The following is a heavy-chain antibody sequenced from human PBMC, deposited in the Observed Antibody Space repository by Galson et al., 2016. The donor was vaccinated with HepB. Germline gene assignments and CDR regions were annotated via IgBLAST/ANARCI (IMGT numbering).Heavy chain of an antibody. J-gene: IGHJ4*02. CDR1: GIPFSISG. CDR2: IKEDGDEE. V-gene: IGHV3-7*03. CDR3: AKGPPNLAY. Sequence: SLRLSCAASGIPFSISGMHWVRQAPGKGLEWVANIKEDGDEEFYVDSVKGRFTISRDNAKNSLFLQMNSLTTHDTAVYYCAKGPPNLAYWGQGALVTVSS.